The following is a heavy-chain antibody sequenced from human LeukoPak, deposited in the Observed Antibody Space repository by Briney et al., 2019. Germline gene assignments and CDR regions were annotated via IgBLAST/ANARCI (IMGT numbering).Heavy chain of an antibody. J-gene: IGHJ4*02. CDR2: ISSSGSSI. Sequence: PGGSLRLSCAASGFTFSHYAMSWVRQAPGKGLEWISYISSSGSSIYYADSVKGRFTISRDNGKNSLYLQMNSLRAEDTAVYYCARVHYNTAMVDIDYWGQGTLVTVSS. CDR3: ARVHYNTAMVDIDY. V-gene: IGHV3-48*03. D-gene: IGHD5-18*01. CDR1: GFTFSHYA.